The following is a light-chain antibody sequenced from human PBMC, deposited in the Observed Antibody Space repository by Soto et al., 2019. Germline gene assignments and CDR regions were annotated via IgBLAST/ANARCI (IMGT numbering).Light chain of an antibody. CDR3: QQYDSSPPKYT. CDR1: QSVSSSY. J-gene: IGKJ2*01. V-gene: IGKV3-20*01. CDR2: GAS. Sequence: EIVLTQSPDTLSLSPGERATLSCRASQSVSSSYFAWYQQKPGQAPSLLIYGASNRATGIPDRFSGSGSWTDFTLTSSRLEPEDFAVYYCQQYDSSPPKYTFGQGTKLEIK.